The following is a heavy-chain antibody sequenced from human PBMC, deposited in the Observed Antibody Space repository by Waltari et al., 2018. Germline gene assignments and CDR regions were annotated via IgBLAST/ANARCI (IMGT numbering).Heavy chain of an antibody. CDR3: ARDRGGYCSGGSCKPLDY. V-gene: IGHV4-31*03. Sequence: QVQLQESGPGLVKPSQTLSLTCTVSGGSISRGGYYWSWIRQHPGKGLEWIGYIYYSGSTYYNPSLKSRVTISVDTSKNQFSLKLSSVTAADTAVYYCARDRGGYCSGGSCKPLDYWGQGTLVTVSS. J-gene: IGHJ4*02. D-gene: IGHD2-15*01. CDR1: GGSISRGGYY. CDR2: IYYSGST.